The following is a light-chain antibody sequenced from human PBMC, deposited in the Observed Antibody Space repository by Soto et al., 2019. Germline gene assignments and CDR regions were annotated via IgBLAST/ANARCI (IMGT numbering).Light chain of an antibody. CDR3: QQRSNWPPPIT. CDR1: QSVGSY. V-gene: IGKV3-11*01. Sequence: EIVLTQSPATLSLSPGERATLCWRAIQSVGSYLAWYQQKPGQAPRLLIYDASNRATGIPARFSGSGSGTDFTLTISSLEPEDFAVYYCQQRSNWPPPITFGQGTRLEIK. J-gene: IGKJ5*01. CDR2: DAS.